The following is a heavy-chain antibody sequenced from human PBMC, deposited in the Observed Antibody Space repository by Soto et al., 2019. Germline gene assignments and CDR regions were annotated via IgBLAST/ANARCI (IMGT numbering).Heavy chain of an antibody. V-gene: IGHV4-31*03. CDR3: SRGLDRYSNGYPGY. CDR2: IYYNGNT. J-gene: IGHJ4*02. D-gene: IGHD6-19*01. CDR1: GGSISSGGYY. Sequence: PSETLSLTCTVSGGSISSGGYYWSWIRQHPGKGLEWIGYIYYNGNTYYNPSLKSRVTISVDTARNQFSLRLSSVTAADTAVYFCSRGLDRYSNGYPGYWGQGTLVTVSS.